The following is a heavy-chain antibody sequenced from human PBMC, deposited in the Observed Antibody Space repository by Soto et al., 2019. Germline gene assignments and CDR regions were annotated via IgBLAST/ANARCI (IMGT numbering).Heavy chain of an antibody. CDR1: GFTFTKYA. J-gene: IGHJ5*02. CDR2: ISDNGGST. D-gene: IGHD2-21*01. CDR3: VRQFGLAVRLFPA. V-gene: IGHV3-23*01. Sequence: GGSLRLSCAASGFTFTKYAMSWVRQAPGKGLEWVAGISDNGGSTYYTDSVKGRFAISRDNSRNTIFLQLNNLRVDDTAVYICVRQFGLAVRLFPAWGLGTLV.